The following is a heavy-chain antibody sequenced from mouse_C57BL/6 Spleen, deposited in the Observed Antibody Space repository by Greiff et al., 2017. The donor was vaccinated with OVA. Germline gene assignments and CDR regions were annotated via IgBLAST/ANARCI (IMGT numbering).Heavy chain of an antibody. V-gene: IGHV3-6*01. CDR1: GYSITSGYY. Sequence: EVQLQESGPGLVKPSQSLSLTCSVTGYSITSGYYWNWIRQFPGNKLEWMGYISYDGSNNYNPSLKNRISITRDTSKNQFFLKLNSVTTEDTATYSWSRIDYDYDGDYWGQGTTLTVSS. J-gene: IGHJ2*01. CDR2: ISYDGSN. CDR3: SRIDYDYDGDY. D-gene: IGHD2-4*01.